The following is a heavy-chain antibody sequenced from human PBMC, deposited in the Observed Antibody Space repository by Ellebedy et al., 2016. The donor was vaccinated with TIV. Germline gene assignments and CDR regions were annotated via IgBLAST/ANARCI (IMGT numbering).Heavy chain of an antibody. J-gene: IGHJ4*02. Sequence: MPSETLSLTCSVSGSSISSGYCWGWIRQPPGRGLEWSGSLFHSGSTYYSPSLKSRVPISVDTSKNQLSLRLSSVTAADTAVYYCARDGAGRWDSWGPGTLVTVSS. CDR2: LFHSGST. CDR1: GSSISSGYC. D-gene: IGHD4-23*01. V-gene: IGHV4-38-2*02. CDR3: ARDGAGRWDS.